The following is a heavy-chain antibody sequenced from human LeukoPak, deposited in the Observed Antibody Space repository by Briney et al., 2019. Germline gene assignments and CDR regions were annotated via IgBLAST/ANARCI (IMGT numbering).Heavy chain of an antibody. CDR1: GYIFTSYG. J-gene: IGHJ4*02. CDR3: ARLYYDILTGYSNFDY. D-gene: IGHD3-9*01. Sequence: GASVKVSCKASGYIFTSYGISWVRQAPGQGLEWVGWISAYNGNTNYAQKLQGRVTMTTDTSTSTAYMELRSLRSDDTAVYYCARLYYDILTGYSNFDYWGQGTLVTVSS. V-gene: IGHV1-18*04. CDR2: ISAYNGNT.